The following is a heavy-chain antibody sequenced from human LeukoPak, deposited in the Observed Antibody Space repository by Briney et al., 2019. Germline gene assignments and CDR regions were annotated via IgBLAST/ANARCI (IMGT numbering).Heavy chain of an antibody. D-gene: IGHD5-24*01. CDR2: ISSSSRFI. CDR3: ARDRRGVGYRPQYYYYYYMDV. Sequence: GGSLRLSCAASGISFSNYSMNWVRQAPGKGLEWVSLISSSSRFIYYVDSVKGRFTISRDNAKNSLFLQMNSLRAEDTAVYYCARDRRGVGYRPQYYYYYYMDVWGKGTTVTVSS. CDR1: GISFSNYS. J-gene: IGHJ6*03. V-gene: IGHV3-21*01.